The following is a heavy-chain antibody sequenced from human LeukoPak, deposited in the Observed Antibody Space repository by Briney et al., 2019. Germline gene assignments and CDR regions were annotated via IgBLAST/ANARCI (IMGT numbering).Heavy chain of an antibody. J-gene: IGHJ4*02. CDR1: GYSYTSYW. Sequence: GESLKISCKGSGYSYTSYWIGWVRQMPGKGLEWMGTINPGDSDTRYSPSFQAQVIISNDKYISTAYLQWRSLKASDTAMYYCARPLTGAMGFDYWGQGTLVTVSS. V-gene: IGHV5-51*01. D-gene: IGHD1-7*01. CDR3: ARPLTGAMGFDY. CDR2: INPGDSDT.